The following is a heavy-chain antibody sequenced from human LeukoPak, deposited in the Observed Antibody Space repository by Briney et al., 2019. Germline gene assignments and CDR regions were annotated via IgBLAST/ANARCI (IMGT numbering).Heavy chain of an antibody. D-gene: IGHD3-3*01. V-gene: IGHV1-18*01. CDR1: GYTFTSYG. CDR3: ARIRVFDFSPGRDPGRNYYYYGMDV. Sequence: ASVKVSCKASGYTFTSYGISWVRQAPGQGLEWMGWISAYNGNTNYAQELQGRVTMTTDTSTSTAYMELRSLRSDDTAVYYCARIRVFDFSPGRDPGRNYYYYGMDVWGQGTTVTVSS. CDR2: ISAYNGNT. J-gene: IGHJ6*02.